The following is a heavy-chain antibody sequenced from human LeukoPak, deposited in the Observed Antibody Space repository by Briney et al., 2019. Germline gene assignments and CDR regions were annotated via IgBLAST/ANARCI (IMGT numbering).Heavy chain of an antibody. D-gene: IGHD6-6*01. J-gene: IGHJ6*02. Sequence: SETLSLTCTVSGDSMTNHYWSWVRQPPGKGLEWIGFFHYSGHTTNNTSLKSRVTISVDMSKSQFSLKLSSMTAADTAVYYCARDGARLTGTSGMDVWGQGTTVTVSS. V-gene: IGHV4-59*11. CDR1: GDSMTNHY. CDR3: ARDGARLTGTSGMDV. CDR2: FHYSGHT.